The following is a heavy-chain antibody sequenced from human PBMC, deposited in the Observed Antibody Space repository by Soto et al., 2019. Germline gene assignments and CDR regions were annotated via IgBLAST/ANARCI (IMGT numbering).Heavy chain of an antibody. J-gene: IGHJ1*01. CDR3: TTDLRPGTGSIAAVGWGGFFQH. V-gene: IGHV3-15*07. Sequence: EVQLVESGGGLVKPGGSLRLSCAASGFSFSNAWMNWVRQAPGKGLEWVGRIKSKTDGGTTDYAAPVKGRFTISRDDSKNTLYLEMNSLEIEDTDVYFCTTDLRPGTGSIAAVGWGGFFQHWGQGTPVTVSS. CDR1: GFSFSNAW. CDR2: IKSKTDGGTT. D-gene: IGHD6-13*01.